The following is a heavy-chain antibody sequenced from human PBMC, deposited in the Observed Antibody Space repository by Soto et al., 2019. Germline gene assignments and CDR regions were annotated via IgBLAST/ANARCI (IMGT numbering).Heavy chain of an antibody. V-gene: IGHV4-39*01. Sequence: SETLSLTCTVSGDSISSSNYFWGWIRQPPGKGLEWIGTIFYNGSTYYNPSLKSRVTISVDTSKDQFSLKLTSVTAADTALYYCARRYGWLYFDYWGQGSLVTVSS. D-gene: IGHD3-10*01. J-gene: IGHJ4*02. CDR2: IFYNGST. CDR3: ARRYGWLYFDY. CDR1: GDSISSSNYF.